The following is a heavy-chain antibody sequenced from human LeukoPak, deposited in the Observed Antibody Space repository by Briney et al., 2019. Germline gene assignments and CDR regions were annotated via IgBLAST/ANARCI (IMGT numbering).Heavy chain of an antibody. D-gene: IGHD3-3*01. CDR1: GFTFSSYS. CDR3: ARAGAFVALYRFLWSY. V-gene: IGHV3-21*01. J-gene: IGHJ4*02. CDR2: ISSSSSYI. Sequence: GGSLRLSCAASGFTFSSYSMNWVRQAPGKGLEWVSSISSSSSYIYYADSVKGRFTISRDNAKNSLYLQMNSLRAEDTAVYYCARAGAFVALYRFLWSYWGQGTLVTVSS.